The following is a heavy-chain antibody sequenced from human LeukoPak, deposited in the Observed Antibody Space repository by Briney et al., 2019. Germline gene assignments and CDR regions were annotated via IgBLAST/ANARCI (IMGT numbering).Heavy chain of an antibody. CDR3: AREHFGIVVVSGAFDI. CDR1: GGSFSGYY. J-gene: IGHJ3*02. V-gene: IGHV4-34*01. CDR2: INHSGST. D-gene: IGHD3-22*01. Sequence: SETLSLTCAVYGGSFSGYYWSWIRQPPGKGLEWIGEINHSGSTNYNPSLKSRVTISVDTSKNQFSLKLSSVTAADTAVYYRAREHFGIVVVSGAFDIWGQGTLVTVSS.